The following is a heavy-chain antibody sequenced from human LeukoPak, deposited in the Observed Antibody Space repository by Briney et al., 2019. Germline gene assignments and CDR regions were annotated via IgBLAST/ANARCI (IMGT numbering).Heavy chain of an antibody. J-gene: IGHJ4*02. CDR3: AHTYYSGSGSYHFEY. CDR1: GFSLSNNGVG. D-gene: IGHD3-10*01. V-gene: IGHV2-5*02. CDR2: IYWDDEK. Sequence: SGPTLVNPTQTLTLTCSFSGFSLSNNGVGVGWIRQPPGEALEWLALIYWDDEKRYSSSLKRRLTITKDTSKNQVVLTMTNMDSVDTGTYYCAHTYYSGSGSYHFEYWGQGALVTVSS.